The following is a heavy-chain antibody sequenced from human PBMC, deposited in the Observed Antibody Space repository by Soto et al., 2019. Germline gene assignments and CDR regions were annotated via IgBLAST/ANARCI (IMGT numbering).Heavy chain of an antibody. CDR2: ISYDGSNK. V-gene: IGHV3-30-3*01. J-gene: IGHJ4*02. Sequence: QVPLLESGGGVVQPGRSLRLSCAASGFTFSSYAMHWVRQAPGKGLEWVAVISYDGSNKYYADSVKGRFTISRDNSKNTLDLLMNSLRSEDTAVYYCVRVLRNYYDGSGYDYWGQGRLVTVS. CDR3: VRVLRNYYDGSGYDY. CDR1: GFTFSSYA. D-gene: IGHD3-22*01.